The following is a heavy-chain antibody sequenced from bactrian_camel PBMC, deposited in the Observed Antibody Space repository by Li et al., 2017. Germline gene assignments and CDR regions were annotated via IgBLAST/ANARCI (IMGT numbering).Heavy chain of an antibody. J-gene: IGHJ6*01. D-gene: IGHD5*01. CDR2: ITGGGATT. CDR1: GYDFNACG. V-gene: IGHV3S1*01. Sequence: QVQLVESGGGTVQTGMSLNLSCIHVGYDFNACGMGWYRQAPGKALEWVSSITGGGATTYYAESVKGRFTISHDNAKNTLYLHMNSLKTEDTAVYYCATEMGWVGSWGQGTQVTVS. CDR3: ATEMGWVGS.